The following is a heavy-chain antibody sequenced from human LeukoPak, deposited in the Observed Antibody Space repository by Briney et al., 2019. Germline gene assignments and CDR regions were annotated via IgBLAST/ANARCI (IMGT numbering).Heavy chain of an antibody. CDR2: IYYSGST. V-gene: IGHV4-31*03. D-gene: IGHD3-22*01. J-gene: IGHJ4*02. Sequence: PSETLSLTCTVSGGSISSGGYYWSWIRQHPGKGLEWIGYIYYSGSTYYNPSLKSRVTISVDTSKNQFSLKLSSVTAADTAVYYCARSYDSSGYYHGRFDYWGQGTLVTVSS. CDR1: GGSISSGGYY. CDR3: ARSYDSSGYYHGRFDY.